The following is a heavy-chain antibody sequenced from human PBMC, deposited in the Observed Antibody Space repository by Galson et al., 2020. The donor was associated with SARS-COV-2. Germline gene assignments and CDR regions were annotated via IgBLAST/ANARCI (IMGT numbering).Heavy chain of an antibody. V-gene: IGHV4-38-2*02. D-gene: IGHD6-19*01. CDR1: GYSISSGYY. Sequence: ASETLSLTCTVSGYSISSGYYWCRIRQPPGKRQGWIGSIYHSGTTYYNPSLKSRVTISVDTSKNQFPLKLTSVAAADTALYFCARAGVDPLVGIAVAGVDYWGQGTLVTVSS. CDR3: ARAGVDPLVGIAVAGVDY. CDR2: IYHSGTT. J-gene: IGHJ4*02.